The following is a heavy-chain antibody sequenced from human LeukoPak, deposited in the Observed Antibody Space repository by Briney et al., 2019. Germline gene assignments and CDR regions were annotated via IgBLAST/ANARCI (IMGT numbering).Heavy chain of an antibody. Sequence: GGSLRLSCAASEFTFSNFWMSWVRQAPGKGLEWVANTNLDGGEKYYVDSVKGRVTISRDNAMNFLYLQLNSLRVDDTAVYYCARDSGSCRGCAFDIWGQGTVVTVSS. CDR3: ARDSGSCRGCAFDI. D-gene: IGHD1-26*01. V-gene: IGHV3-7*01. CDR2: TNLDGGEK. CDR1: EFTFSNFW. J-gene: IGHJ3*02.